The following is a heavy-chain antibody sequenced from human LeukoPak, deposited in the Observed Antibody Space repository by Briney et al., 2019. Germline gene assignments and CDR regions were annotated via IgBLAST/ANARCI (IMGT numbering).Heavy chain of an antibody. Sequence: GASVKVSCEASGYTFTSYGISWVRQAPGQGLEWMGWISAYNGNTNYAQKLQGRVTMTTDTSTSTAYMELGSLRSDDTAVYYCATFEGLRNDRGFDYWGQGTLVTVSS. CDR1: GYTFTSYG. CDR2: ISAYNGNT. J-gene: IGHJ4*02. CDR3: ATFEGLRNDRGFDY. V-gene: IGHV1-18*01. D-gene: IGHD1-1*01.